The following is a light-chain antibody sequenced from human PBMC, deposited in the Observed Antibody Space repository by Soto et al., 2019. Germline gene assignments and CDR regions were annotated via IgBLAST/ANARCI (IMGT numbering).Light chain of an antibody. CDR3: HQYNNWPPF. CDR2: GAS. CDR1: HFVASSY. J-gene: IGKJ4*01. Sequence: EIVLTQSPGTLSLSPGXRATLSCRASHFVASSYVAWYQQKPGQAPRLLIYGASTRATGIPARFSGSGSGTDFTLTISSLQSEDFAVYYCHQYNNWPPFFGGGTKVDTK. V-gene: IGKV3-15*01.